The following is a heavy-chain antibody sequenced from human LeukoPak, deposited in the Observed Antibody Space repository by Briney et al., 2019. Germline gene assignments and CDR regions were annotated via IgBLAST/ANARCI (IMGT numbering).Heavy chain of an antibody. Sequence: PGGSLRLSCPASGFTFSSYGMHWVRQAPGKGLERVAVISYDGSNKYYADSVKGRFTISRDNSKNTLYLQMNSLRAEDTAVYYCAKTIFGVVSRFDRWGQGTLVTVSS. CDR3: AKTIFGVVSRFDR. CDR2: ISYDGSNK. J-gene: IGHJ5*02. CDR1: GFTFSSYG. D-gene: IGHD3-3*01. V-gene: IGHV3-30*18.